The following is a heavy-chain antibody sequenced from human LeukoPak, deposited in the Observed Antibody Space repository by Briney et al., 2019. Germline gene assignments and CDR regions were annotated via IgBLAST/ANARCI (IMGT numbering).Heavy chain of an antibody. J-gene: IGHJ4*02. CDR3: ARGRSIAARPRGLGY. D-gene: IGHD6-6*01. CDR2: INPSGGST. Sequence: ASVKVSCKASGYTFTSYYMHWVRQAPGQGLEWMGLINPSGGSTSYAQKFQGGVTMTRDMSTSTVYMELSSLRSEDTAVYYCARGRSIAARPRGLGYWGQGTLVTVSS. V-gene: IGHV1-46*01. CDR1: GYTFTSYY.